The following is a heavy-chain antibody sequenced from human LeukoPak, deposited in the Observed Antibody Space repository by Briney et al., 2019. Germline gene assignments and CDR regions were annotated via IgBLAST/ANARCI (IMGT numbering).Heavy chain of an antibody. CDR1: GFTFSDYY. Sequence: GGSLRLSCAASGFTFSDYYMSWIRQAPGKGLEWVSYISSSGSTIYYADSVKGRFTISRDNAKNSLYLQMNSLRAEDTAVYYCARDLRYRSGGSCYDYYYYMDVWGKGTTVTVSS. CDR3: ARDLRYRSGGSCYDYYYYMDV. V-gene: IGHV3-11*04. D-gene: IGHD2-15*01. CDR2: ISSSGSTI. J-gene: IGHJ6*03.